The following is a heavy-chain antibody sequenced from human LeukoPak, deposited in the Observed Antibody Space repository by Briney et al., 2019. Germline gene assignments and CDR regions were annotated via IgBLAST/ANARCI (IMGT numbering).Heavy chain of an antibody. CDR2: ISYDGGNK. D-gene: IGHD3-10*01. J-gene: IGHJ4*02. CDR1: GFTFSSYG. CDR3: AKDLMVRGVSGFDY. Sequence: PGRSLRLSCAASGFTFSSYGMHWVRQAPGKGLEWVAVISYDGGNKYYADSVKGRFTISRDNSKNTLYLQMNSLRAEDTAVYYCAKDLMVRGVSGFDYWGQGTLVTVSS. V-gene: IGHV3-30*18.